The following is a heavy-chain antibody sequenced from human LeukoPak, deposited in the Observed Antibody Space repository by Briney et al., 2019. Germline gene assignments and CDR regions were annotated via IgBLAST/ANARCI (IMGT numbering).Heavy chain of an antibody. Sequence: PGGSLRLSCAASGFTFSSYSMNWVRQAPGKRLEWVSYISSSSSTIYYADSVKGRFTISRDNAKNSLYLQMNSLRAEDTAVYYCARDLSSRGRTVTTDYFDYGGQGTLVTVSS. CDR3: ARDLSSRGRTVTTDYFDY. CDR2: ISSSSSTI. J-gene: IGHJ4*02. D-gene: IGHD4-17*01. V-gene: IGHV3-48*04. CDR1: GFTFSSYS.